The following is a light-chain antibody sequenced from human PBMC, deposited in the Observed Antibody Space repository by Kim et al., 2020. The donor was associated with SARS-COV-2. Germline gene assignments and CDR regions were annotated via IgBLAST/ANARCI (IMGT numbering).Light chain of an antibody. CDR2: DAS. V-gene: IGKV3-11*01. CDR3: RQRADWPVT. Sequence: EIVLTQSPATLSLSPGERATLSCRASQSVSIYLAWYQQKPGQAPRLLIHDASNRATGIPPRFRGSGSGTDFTLTISSLEPEDFALYYCRQRADWPVTFGGGTKLEIK. J-gene: IGKJ4*01. CDR1: QSVSIY.